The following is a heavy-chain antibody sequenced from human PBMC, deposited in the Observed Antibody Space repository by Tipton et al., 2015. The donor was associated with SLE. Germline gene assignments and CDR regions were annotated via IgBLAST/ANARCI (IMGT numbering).Heavy chain of an antibody. Sequence: SLGLFCAASGFIFSEYAMNWVRQTPGKGLEWVSHISGPGVDTYYADSVKGHFTISRDNSKSTLYLQMNNLRPEDTAVYYCAKDAIERNGVFDAFDIWGQGAMVTVSS. CDR2: ISGPGVDT. CDR3: AKDAIERNGVFDAFDI. CDR1: GFIFSEYA. D-gene: IGHD3-3*01. V-gene: IGHV3-23*01. J-gene: IGHJ3*02.